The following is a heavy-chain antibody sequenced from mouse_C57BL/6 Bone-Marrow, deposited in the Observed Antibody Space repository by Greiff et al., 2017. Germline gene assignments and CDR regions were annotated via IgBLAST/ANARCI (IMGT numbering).Heavy chain of an antibody. J-gene: IGHJ3*01. CDR2: ISRGGDDN. CDR1: GFTFSSYA. V-gene: IGHV5-9-1*02. CDR3: TRWGDYGSFAY. D-gene: IGHD2-4*01. Sequence: EVKLEESGAGLVKPGGSLKLSCAASGFTFSSYAMSWVRQTPEERLEWVAYISRGGDDNYYADTVKGRFTISRDTARNTLYLQMSSLKSEDTAMYYSTRWGDYGSFAYWGQGTLVTVSA.